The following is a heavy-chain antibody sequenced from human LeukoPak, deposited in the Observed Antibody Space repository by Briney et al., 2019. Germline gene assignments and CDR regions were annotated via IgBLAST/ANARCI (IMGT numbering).Heavy chain of an antibody. CDR2: ISSGSTYI. CDR3: AKGRGSGSSNYFDY. J-gene: IGHJ4*02. Sequence: GGSLRLSCAASGFTFSTYSMNWVRQAPGKGLEWVSSISSGSTYIYYADSVKGRFTISRDNAKNSLYLQMNSLRAEDTALYYCAKGRGSGSSNYFDYWGQGTLVTVSS. CDR1: GFTFSTYS. V-gene: IGHV3-21*04. D-gene: IGHD3-10*01.